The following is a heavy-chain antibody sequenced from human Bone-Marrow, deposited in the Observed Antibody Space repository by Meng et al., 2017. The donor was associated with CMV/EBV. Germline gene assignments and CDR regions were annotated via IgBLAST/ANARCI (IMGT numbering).Heavy chain of an antibody. CDR2: IPCDGGNK. J-gene: IGHJ6*02. CDR3: ARDGGERAKKPKYSRDV. V-gene: IGHV3-30*09. D-gene: IGHD3-10*01. CDR1: GFTFS. Sequence: GESLKISCAASGFTFSVRQAPGKGLEWVAVIPCDGGNKYYADSVKVRFAIPRDNSKNTLYVQRNSLRPEHTAVYYCARDGGERAKKPKYSRDVWGQGTTVTVSS.